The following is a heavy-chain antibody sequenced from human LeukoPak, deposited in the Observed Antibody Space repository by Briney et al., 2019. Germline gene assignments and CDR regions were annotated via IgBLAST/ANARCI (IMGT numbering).Heavy chain of an antibody. V-gene: IGHV1-18*01. D-gene: IGHD3-22*01. J-gene: IGHJ6*02. Sequence: ASVKVSCKASGYTFTSYGISWVRQSPGQGREWMGWISAYNGKTNYAQKLQGRVTMTTDTSTSTSYMEVRSLRSDDTAVYYCARGMIATPYYYGMDVWGQGTTVTVSS. CDR2: ISAYNGKT. CDR3: ARGMIATPYYYGMDV. CDR1: GYTFTSYG.